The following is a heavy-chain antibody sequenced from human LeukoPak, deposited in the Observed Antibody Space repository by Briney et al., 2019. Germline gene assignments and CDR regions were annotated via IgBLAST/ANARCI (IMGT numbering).Heavy chain of an antibody. Sequence: PGRSLRLSCAASGFTFDDYAMHWVRHAPGKGLEWVSGISWNSGSIGYADSVKGRFTISRDNAKNSLYLQMNSLRAEDTALYYCAKGEWELLGGHYFDYWGQGTLVTVSS. CDR3: AKGEWELLGGHYFDY. J-gene: IGHJ4*02. CDR1: GFTFDDYA. CDR2: ISWNSGSI. D-gene: IGHD1-26*01. V-gene: IGHV3-9*01.